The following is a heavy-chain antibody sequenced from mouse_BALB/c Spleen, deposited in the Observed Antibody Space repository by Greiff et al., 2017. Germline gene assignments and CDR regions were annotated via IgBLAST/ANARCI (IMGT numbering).Heavy chain of an antibody. V-gene: IGHV1-12*01. CDR2: IYPGNGDT. D-gene: IGHD1-1*01. CDR3: ARYYGSSYPHFDY. Sequence: VQLQQPGAELVKPGASVKMSCKASGYTFTSYNMHWVKQTPGQGLEWIGAIYPGNGDTSYNQKFKGKATLTADKSSSTAYMQLSSLTSEDSAVYYCARYYGSSYPHFDYWAKAPLSQSPQ. CDR1: GYTFTSYN. J-gene: IGHJ2*01.